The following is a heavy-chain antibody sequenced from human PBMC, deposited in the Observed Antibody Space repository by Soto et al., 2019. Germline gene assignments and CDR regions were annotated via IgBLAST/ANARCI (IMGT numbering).Heavy chain of an antibody. J-gene: IGHJ4*01. D-gene: IGHD1-26*01. Sequence: SETLSLTCSVSGDSISTYYWGWIRQPAGKGLEWIGRIFPSGNTNYNPSLKSRLTMSVDTSKNQFSLRLSSVTAADTAVYYCVRDGASGGFDYWGQGNVVPVS. CDR3: VRDGASGGFDY. CDR2: IFPSGNT. CDR1: GDSISTYY. V-gene: IGHV4-4*07.